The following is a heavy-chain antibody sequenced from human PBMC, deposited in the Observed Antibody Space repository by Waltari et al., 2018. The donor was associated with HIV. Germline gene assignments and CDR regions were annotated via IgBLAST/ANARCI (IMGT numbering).Heavy chain of an antibody. Sequence: QLQLQESGPGLVKPSETLSLPCPVSGGSISSSSYYWGWIRQPPGKGLEWIGSIYYSGSTYYNPSLKSRVTISVDTSKNQFSLKLSSVTAADTAVYYCARPIVVGALGYGMDVWGQGTTVSVSS. CDR3: ARPIVVGALGYGMDV. V-gene: IGHV4-39*01. D-gene: IGHD2-2*01. J-gene: IGHJ6*02. CDR1: GGSISSSSYY. CDR2: IYYSGST.